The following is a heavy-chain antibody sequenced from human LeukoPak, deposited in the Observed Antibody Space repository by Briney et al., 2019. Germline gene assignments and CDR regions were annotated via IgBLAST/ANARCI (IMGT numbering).Heavy chain of an antibody. J-gene: IGHJ4*02. CDR3: AKDPGYSGYDGHY. V-gene: IGHV3-48*03. Sequence: PGGSLRLSCAASGFTFSSYEMNWVRQAPGKGLEWVSYISSSGSTIYYADSVKGRFTISRDNAKNSLYLQMNSLRAEDTAVYYCAKDPGYSGYDGHYWGQGTLVTVSS. D-gene: IGHD5-12*01. CDR2: ISSSGSTI. CDR1: GFTFSSYE.